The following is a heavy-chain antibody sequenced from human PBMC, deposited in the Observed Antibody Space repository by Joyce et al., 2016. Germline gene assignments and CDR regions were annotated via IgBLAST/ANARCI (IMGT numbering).Heavy chain of an antibody. Sequence: QVQLVQSGAEVKKPGASVKVSCKASGYTFTSDDINWERQATGQGLEWVGRMKPQSGKTGQAQEFQGRITMTRITSIKTAYMELSSLTSEDSAIYYCARGGFCSGGSCDNDAFDIWGQGTLVTVSS. CDR2: MKPQSGKT. V-gene: IGHV1-8*01. CDR3: ARGGFCSGGSCDNDAFDI. J-gene: IGHJ3*02. CDR1: GYTFTSDD. D-gene: IGHD2-15*01.